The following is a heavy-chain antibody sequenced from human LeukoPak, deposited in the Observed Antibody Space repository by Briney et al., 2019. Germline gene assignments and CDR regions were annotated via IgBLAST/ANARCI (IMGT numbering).Heavy chain of an antibody. CDR1: GFIFKNYA. J-gene: IGHJ3*02. CDR3: AKADATIGGAFDI. D-gene: IGHD3-3*01. CDR2: ISGTSDTT. V-gene: IGHV3-23*01. Sequence: PGGSLRLSCAASGFIFKNYAMSWVRQAPGKGLEWVSIISGTSDTTRYGDSVRGRFTTSRDNPRNTLYFQMNSLRVDDTAVYYCAKADATIGGAFDIWGQGTMVIVSS.